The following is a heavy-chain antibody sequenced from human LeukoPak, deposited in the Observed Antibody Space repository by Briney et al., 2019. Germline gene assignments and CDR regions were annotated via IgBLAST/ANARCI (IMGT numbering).Heavy chain of an antibody. V-gene: IGHV4-59*08. CDR3: ARHNYYDSSGYYPLSY. CDR1: GGSISGYY. J-gene: IGHJ4*02. D-gene: IGHD3-22*01. CDR2: IYYSGNT. Sequence: PSETLSLTCTASGGSISGYYWSWIRPPPGKVLGWIGYIYYSGNTNYHPSLQSRVTISVDTSKNQFSLKLSSVTAADTAVYYCARHNYYDSSGYYPLSYWGQGTLVTVSS.